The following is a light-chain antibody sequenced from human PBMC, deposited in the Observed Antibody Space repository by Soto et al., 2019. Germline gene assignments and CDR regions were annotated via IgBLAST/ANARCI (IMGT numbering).Light chain of an antibody. Sequence: EIVLTQSPGTLSLSPGERGTLSCRASQSIGDNDLAWYQQKPGQAPRLLIYGASTRATGIPDRFSGSGSGTDFTLTISRLEPEDFAVYYCQQYGSSPHFGGGTKGDI. CDR3: QQYGSSPH. CDR1: QSIGDND. V-gene: IGKV3-20*01. J-gene: IGKJ4*01. CDR2: GAS.